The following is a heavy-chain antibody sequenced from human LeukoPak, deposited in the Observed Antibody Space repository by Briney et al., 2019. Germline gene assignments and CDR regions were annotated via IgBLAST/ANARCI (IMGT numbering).Heavy chain of an antibody. Sequence: GGSLRLSCAASGFTFSNYAMSGVRQAPGKGLEWVSAISGSGGSTYYADSVKGPFTISRDNSKNTLYLQMNSLRAEDTAVYYCTKYCSSTSCQDYWGQGTLVTVSS. CDR2: ISGSGGST. J-gene: IGHJ4*02. V-gene: IGHV3-23*01. CDR1: GFTFSNYA. D-gene: IGHD2-2*01. CDR3: TKYCSSTSCQDY.